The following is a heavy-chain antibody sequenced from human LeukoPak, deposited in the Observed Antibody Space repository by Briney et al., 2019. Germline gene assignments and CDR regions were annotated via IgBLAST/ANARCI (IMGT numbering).Heavy chain of an antibody. J-gene: IGHJ4*02. CDR2: VYNSGST. D-gene: IGHD5-24*01. Sequence: SETLSLTCTVSGGSISSYYWSWIRQPAGKGLEWIGRVYNSGSTNYNPSLKSRVTISVDTSKNQFSLKLTSVTAADTAVYYCATLRDGYEFDYWGQGTLVTVSS. V-gene: IGHV4-4*07. CDR1: GGSISSYY. CDR3: ATLRDGYEFDY.